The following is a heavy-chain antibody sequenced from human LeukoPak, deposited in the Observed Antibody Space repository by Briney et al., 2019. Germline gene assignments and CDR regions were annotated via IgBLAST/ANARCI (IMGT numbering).Heavy chain of an antibody. CDR2: ISYDGSSK. V-gene: IGHV3-30-3*01. D-gene: IGHD3-22*01. CDR1: GFTFSSYA. J-gene: IGHJ3*02. CDR3: AREVYDSSGYDYYRTAFDN. Sequence: GGSLRLSCAASGFTFSSYALHWIRQAPGKGLEWVAVISYDGSSKYYADSVKGRFTISRDKSKNSLYLHMNSLRAEDTAVYYCAREVYDSSGYDYYRTAFDNWGQGTMVTVSS.